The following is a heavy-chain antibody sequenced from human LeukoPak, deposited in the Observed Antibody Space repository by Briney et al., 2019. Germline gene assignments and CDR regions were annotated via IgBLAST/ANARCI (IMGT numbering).Heavy chain of an antibody. J-gene: IGHJ4*02. V-gene: IGHV1-46*01. D-gene: IGHD4-17*01. CDR1: GYTFTSYY. CDR2: INHNGCST. Sequence: ASVKVSCKASGYTFTSYYMHWVRQAPGQGLEWMGIINHNGCSTSYAQKFQGRVTMTRDTSTSTVYMELSSLRSEDTAVYYCARGVAVTTRLGYFDYWGQGTLVTVSS. CDR3: ARGVAVTTRLGYFDY.